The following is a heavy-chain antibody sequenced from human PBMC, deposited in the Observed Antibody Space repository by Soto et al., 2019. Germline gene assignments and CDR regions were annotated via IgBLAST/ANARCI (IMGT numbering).Heavy chain of an antibody. Sequence: ASVKVSCKASGVTFSRQDMRWVRQAPGQGLELMGGIIPIFGTPQYAEKFQDRVTITADESTSTAYMELSSLTSEDTAVYYCATNEGRDGYSFDYWGQGTLVTVSS. J-gene: IGHJ4*02. CDR1: GVTFSRQD. CDR3: ATNEGRDGYSFDY. V-gene: IGHV1-69*13. D-gene: IGHD5-12*01. CDR2: IIPIFGTP.